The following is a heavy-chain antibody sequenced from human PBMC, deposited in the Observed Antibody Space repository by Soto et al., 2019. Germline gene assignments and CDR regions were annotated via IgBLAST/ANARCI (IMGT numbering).Heavy chain of an antibody. V-gene: IGHV3-33*01. CDR2: IWYDGSNK. D-gene: IGHD2-15*01. CDR3: ARPLGYCSGGSRHTHYYYYGMDV. CDR1: GFTFSSYG. J-gene: IGHJ6*02. Sequence: GGSLRLSCAASGFTFSSYGMHWVRQAPGKGLEWVAVIWYDGSNKYYADSVKGRFTISRDNSKNTLYLQMNSLRAEDTAVYYCARPLGYCSGGSRHTHYYYYGMDVWGQGTTVTVSS.